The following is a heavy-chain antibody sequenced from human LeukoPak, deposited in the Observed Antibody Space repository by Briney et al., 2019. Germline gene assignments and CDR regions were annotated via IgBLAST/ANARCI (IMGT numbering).Heavy chain of an antibody. J-gene: IGHJ4*02. CDR3: ARAKNFDY. V-gene: IGHV5-51*01. CDR1: GYIFATYW. Sequence: GESLKISCGNSGYIFATYWIGWVPQMPGKGLEWMGIIYPSDSDTRYSPSLQGQVTISADKSISTAYLQWSSLKASDTAMYYCARAKNFDYWGQGTLVTVSS. D-gene: IGHD4/OR15-4a*01. CDR2: IYPSDSDT.